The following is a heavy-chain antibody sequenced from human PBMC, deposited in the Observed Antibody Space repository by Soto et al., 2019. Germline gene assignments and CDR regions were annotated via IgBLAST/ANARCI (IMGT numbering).Heavy chain of an antibody. CDR1: GGSFSGYY. CDR3: ARGIHEGDIDY. J-gene: IGHJ4*02. CDR2: INHSGST. Sequence: SETLSLTCGVYGGSFSGYYWSWIRQPPGKGLEWIGEINHSGSTNYNPSLKSRVTISVDTSKNQFSLKLSSVTAADTAVYYCARGIHEGDIDYWGQGTLVTVSS. V-gene: IGHV4-34*01. D-gene: IGHD3-16*01.